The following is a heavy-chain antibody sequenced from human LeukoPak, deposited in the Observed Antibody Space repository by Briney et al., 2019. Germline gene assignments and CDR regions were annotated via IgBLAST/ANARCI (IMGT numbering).Heavy chain of an antibody. CDR3: ARPSEGYCSSTSCYAPFDF. Sequence: ASVKVSCKASGLTSTSYSIHWVRQAPGQGLEWMGWVNTANGNTKYSQKFQGRVTINWDTSASTAYMELSSLRSEDTSVYYCARPSEGYCSSTSCYAPFDFWGQGTLVTVST. J-gene: IGHJ4*02. CDR2: VNTANGNT. V-gene: IGHV1-3*04. CDR1: GLTSTSYS. D-gene: IGHD2-2*01.